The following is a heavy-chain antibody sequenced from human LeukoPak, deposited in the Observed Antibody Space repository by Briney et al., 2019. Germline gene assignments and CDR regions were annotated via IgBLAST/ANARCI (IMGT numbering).Heavy chain of an antibody. CDR2: INQDGSEK. Sequence: GSLRLSCAASGFTFNIYWMSWVRQTPGKGLGWVANINQDGSEKYYVDSVKGRFTISRDNAKNSLYLQMNSLRAEDTAVYYCARDGGQDAFDIWGQGTMVTVSS. V-gene: IGHV3-7*01. CDR1: GFTFNIYW. J-gene: IGHJ3*02. CDR3: ARDGGQDAFDI. D-gene: IGHD3-16*01.